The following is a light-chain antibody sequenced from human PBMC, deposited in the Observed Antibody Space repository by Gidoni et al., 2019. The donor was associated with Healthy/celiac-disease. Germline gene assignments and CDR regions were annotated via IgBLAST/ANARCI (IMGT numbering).Light chain of an antibody. CDR2: DAS. V-gene: IGKV3-11*01. CDR3: QQRSNVFT. Sequence: EIVLTQSPATLSLSPGERATLSCRASQSVSSYLAWYQQKPGQAPRLLIYDASNRATGSPARFSGSGSGTDFTLTISSLEPEDFAGYYCQQRSNVFTFXPXTKVDIK. CDR1: QSVSSY. J-gene: IGKJ3*01.